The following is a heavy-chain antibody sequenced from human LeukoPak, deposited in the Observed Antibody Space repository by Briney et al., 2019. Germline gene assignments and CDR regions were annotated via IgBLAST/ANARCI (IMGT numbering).Heavy chain of an antibody. D-gene: IGHD2-15*01. Sequence: PGGSLRLSCAASGFIFSDYSMNWVRQAPGKGLEWVSSISSDSGYIYYADSVRGRFTVSRDNAKSSLFLQMNSLRDDDTAAYYCARVHCSGRGCFQRYDGFHIWGQGTVVTVSS. CDR1: GFIFSDYS. CDR3: ARVHCSGRGCFQRYDGFHI. V-gene: IGHV3-21*01. J-gene: IGHJ3*02. CDR2: ISSDSGYI.